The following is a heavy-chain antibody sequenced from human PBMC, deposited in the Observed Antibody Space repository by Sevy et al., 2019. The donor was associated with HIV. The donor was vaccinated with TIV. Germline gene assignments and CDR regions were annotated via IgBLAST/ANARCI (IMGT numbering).Heavy chain of an antibody. CDR1: GYSFTSYW. CDR2: IYPGDSDT. Sequence: GESLKISCKGSGYSFTSYWIGWVRQMPGKGLEWMGIIYPGDSDTRYSPSFQGQVTISADKSISTAYLQWSSLKASDTATYYCARPSMLAVAGTRIDNAGAFDVWGQGTMVTVSS. D-gene: IGHD6-19*01. V-gene: IGHV5-51*01. J-gene: IGHJ3*01. CDR3: ARPSMLAVAGTRIDNAGAFDV.